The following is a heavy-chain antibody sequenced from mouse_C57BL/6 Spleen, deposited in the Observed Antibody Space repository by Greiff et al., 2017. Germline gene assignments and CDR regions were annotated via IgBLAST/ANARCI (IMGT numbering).Heavy chain of an antibody. CDR2: IDPETGGT. V-gene: IGHV1-15*01. CDR1: GYTFTDYE. J-gene: IGHJ1*03. CDR3: TIITTVVGYFDV. Sequence: LQESGAELVRPGASVTLSCKASGYTFTDYEMHWVKQTPVHGLEWIGAIDPETGGTAYNQKFKGKAILTADKSSSTDYMELRSLTSEDSAVYYCTIITTVVGYFDVWGTGTTVTVSS. D-gene: IGHD1-1*01.